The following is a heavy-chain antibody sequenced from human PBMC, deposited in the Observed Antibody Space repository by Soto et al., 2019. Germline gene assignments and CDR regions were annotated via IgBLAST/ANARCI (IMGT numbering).Heavy chain of an antibody. CDR3: ARESEDLTSNFDY. CDR2: ISSTTNYI. Sequence: GGSLRLSCAASGFTFTRYSLNWVRQAPGKGLEWVSSISSTTNYIYYGDSMKGRFTISRDNAKNSLYLEMNSLRAEDTAVYYCARESEDLTSNFDYWGQGTLVTVSS. V-gene: IGHV3-21*06. CDR1: GFTFTRYS. J-gene: IGHJ4*02.